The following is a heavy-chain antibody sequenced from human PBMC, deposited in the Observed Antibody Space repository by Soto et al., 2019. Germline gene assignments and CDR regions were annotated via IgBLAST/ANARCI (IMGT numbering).Heavy chain of an antibody. CDR2: ISTYNGDT. CDR1: GYTFTRSG. V-gene: IGHV1-18*01. J-gene: IGHJ6*02. CDR3: AREGVATSYNNGMNA. Sequence: QVQLVQSGAEVKKPGASVRVSCKASGYTFTRSGISWVRQAPGQGLEWMGWISTYNGDTNYAQTFQGRVTMTTDTSTSTVHMEVWSMRSDDTAVYYCAREGVATSYNNGMNAWRQGTPVAVSS. D-gene: IGHD5-12*01.